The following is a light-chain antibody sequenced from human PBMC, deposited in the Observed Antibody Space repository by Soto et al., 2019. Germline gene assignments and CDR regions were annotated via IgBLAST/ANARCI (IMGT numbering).Light chain of an antibody. Sequence: EIVGTQSPGTLSLSPGERATLSCRASQSVSNSALAWYLQKPGQAPRLLIYGASSMATGIPDRFSGSGSGTDFTLTISRLEPEDFAVYYCQLYGSSPMYTFGQGTRLEIK. CDR1: QSVSNSA. J-gene: IGKJ2*01. CDR3: QLYGSSPMYT. CDR2: GAS. V-gene: IGKV3-20*01.